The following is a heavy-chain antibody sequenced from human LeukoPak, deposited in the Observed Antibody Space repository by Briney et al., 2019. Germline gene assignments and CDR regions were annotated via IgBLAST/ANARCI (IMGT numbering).Heavy chain of an antibody. CDR1: GFTFSNYY. CDR3: ARDQGGGTFDI. V-gene: IGHV3-48*01. Sequence: GGSLRLSCAASGFTFSNYYMNWVRQAPGKGLEWVSYISGSSSTIYYADSVKGRFTISRDNAKNLLYLQLYSLRAEDTAVYYCARDQGGGTFDIWGQGTMVTVSS. CDR2: ISGSSSTI. D-gene: IGHD3-16*01. J-gene: IGHJ3*02.